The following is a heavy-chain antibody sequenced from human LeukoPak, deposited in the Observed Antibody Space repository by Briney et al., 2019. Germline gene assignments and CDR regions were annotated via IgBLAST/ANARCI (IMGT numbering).Heavy chain of an antibody. J-gene: IGHJ4*02. CDR3: AKVHSGYDGYCGGDCYPVY. Sequence: GGSLRLSCAASGFTFSSYWMSWARQAPGKGLEWVANIKQDGSEKYYVDSVKGRFTISRDNAKNSLYLQMNSLRAEDTAVYYRAKVHSGYDGYCGGDCYPVYWGQGTLVTVSS. CDR1: GFTFSSYW. CDR2: IKQDGSEK. D-gene: IGHD2-21*02. V-gene: IGHV3-7*01.